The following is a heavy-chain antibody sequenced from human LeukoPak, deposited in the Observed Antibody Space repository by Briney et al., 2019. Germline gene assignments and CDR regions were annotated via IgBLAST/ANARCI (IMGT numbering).Heavy chain of an antibody. Sequence: VASVKVSCKASGYTFIDYYIHWVRQAPGQGLEWMAWINSNSGGANYAQKFQGRVTLTRDTSISTAYMEMNSLRSDDTAVYYCARPRNNWNYDFWGQGTLVTVSS. J-gene: IGHJ4*02. CDR3: ARPRNNWNYDF. V-gene: IGHV1-2*02. CDR2: INSNSGGA. CDR1: GYTFIDYY. D-gene: IGHD1-7*01.